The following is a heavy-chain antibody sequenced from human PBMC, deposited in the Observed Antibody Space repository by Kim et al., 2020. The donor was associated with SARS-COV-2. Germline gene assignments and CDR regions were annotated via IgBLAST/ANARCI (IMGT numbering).Heavy chain of an antibody. CDR1: GFNINTYA. J-gene: IGHJ4*02. CDR3: LRAVSSWYGKPLGP. CDR2: IRGSGGGGGT. V-gene: IGHV3-23*01. D-gene: IGHD6-13*01. Sequence: GGSLRLSCTASGFNINTYAMTWVRQAPGKGLEWVSTIRGSGGGGGTFYADSVKGRFTISRDTLRDTVYLQMNSLTAEEAATYYCLRAVSSWYGKPLGPWGQGTLVTVSS.